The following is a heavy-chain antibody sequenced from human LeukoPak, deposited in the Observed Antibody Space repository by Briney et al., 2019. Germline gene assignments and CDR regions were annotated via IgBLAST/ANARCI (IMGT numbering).Heavy chain of an antibody. D-gene: IGHD3-22*01. CDR2: ITTYNGNT. V-gene: IGHV1-18*01. CDR1: GYPFTSYG. Sequence: ASVKVSCKASGYPFTSYGISWVRQAPGQGLEWMGWITTYNGNTNYAQKLQGRVTMTTDTSTTTAYMELRSLRSDDTAVYYCARALYDSDGYPGGDYWGQGTLVTVSS. CDR3: ARALYDSDGYPGGDY. J-gene: IGHJ4*02.